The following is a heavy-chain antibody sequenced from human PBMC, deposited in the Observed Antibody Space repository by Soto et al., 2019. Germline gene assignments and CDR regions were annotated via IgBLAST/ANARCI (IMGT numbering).Heavy chain of an antibody. CDR2: ISYDGSEK. Sequence: QVQLVESGGVVVQPGRSLRLSCAASGFTFSRHAMHWVRQAPVKGLEWVAVISYDGSEKYYADSVKGRFTISRDSSKHTLYLQMDSLGPEDTAVYYCAREVGGSAPPGWGQGTLVTVFS. V-gene: IGHV3-30-3*01. CDR1: GFTFSRHA. J-gene: IGHJ4*02. D-gene: IGHD3-16*01. CDR3: AREVGGSAPPG.